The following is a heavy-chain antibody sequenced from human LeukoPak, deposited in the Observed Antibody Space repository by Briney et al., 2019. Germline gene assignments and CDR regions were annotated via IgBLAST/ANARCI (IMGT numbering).Heavy chain of an antibody. J-gene: IGHJ4*02. CDR2: IIPILGIA. CDR3: ARAKWELLPYTFDY. V-gene: IGHV1-69*04. D-gene: IGHD1-26*01. CDR1: GYTFTSYD. Sequence: ASVKVSCKASGYTFTSYDINWVRQAPGQGLEWMGRIIPILGIANYAQKFQGRVTITADKSTSTAYMELSSLRSEDTAVYYCARAKWELLPYTFDYWGQGTLVTVSS.